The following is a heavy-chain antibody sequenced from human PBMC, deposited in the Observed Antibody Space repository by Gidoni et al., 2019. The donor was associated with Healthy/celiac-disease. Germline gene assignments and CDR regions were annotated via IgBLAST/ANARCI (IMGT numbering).Heavy chain of an antibody. D-gene: IGHD3-10*01. CDR3: ARDPLPVEWFGELSPGGGY. CDR1: GFTFRSSW. Sequence: EVQLVESGGGLVQPGGSLRLSCAASGFTFRSSWMHWVRQAPGKGLVWVSRINSDGSSTSYADSVKGRFTISRDNAKNTLYLQMNSLRAEDTAVYYCARDPLPVEWFGELSPGGGYWGQGTLVTVSS. J-gene: IGHJ4*02. CDR2: INSDGSST. V-gene: IGHV3-74*01.